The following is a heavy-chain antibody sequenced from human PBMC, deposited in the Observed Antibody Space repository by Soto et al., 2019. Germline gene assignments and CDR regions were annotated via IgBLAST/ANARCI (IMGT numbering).Heavy chain of an antibody. V-gene: IGHV7-4-1*01. J-gene: IGHJ6*02. Sequence: ASVKVSCKASGYTFTSYAMNWVRQAPGQGLEWMGWTNTNTGNPTYAQGFTGRFVFSLDTSVSTAYLQICSLKAEDTAVYYCASGQAAGPYYYYYGMDVWGQGTTVTVSS. D-gene: IGHD6-13*01. CDR2: TNTNTGNP. CDR3: ASGQAAGPYYYYYGMDV. CDR1: GYTFTSYA.